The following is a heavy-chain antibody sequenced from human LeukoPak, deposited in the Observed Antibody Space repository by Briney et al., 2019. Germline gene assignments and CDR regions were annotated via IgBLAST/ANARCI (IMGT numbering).Heavy chain of an antibody. J-gene: IGHJ3*02. CDR3: AKDQRTIRYAFDI. CDR2: ISGSGGST. D-gene: IGHD2-2*02. CDR1: GFAFSSYG. V-gene: IGHV3-23*01. Sequence: PGGSLRLSCAASGFAFSSYGMSWVRQAPGKGLEWVSAISGSGGSTYYADSVKGRFTISRDNSKNTLYLQMNSLRAEDTAVYYCAKDQRTIRYAFDIWGQGTMVTVSS.